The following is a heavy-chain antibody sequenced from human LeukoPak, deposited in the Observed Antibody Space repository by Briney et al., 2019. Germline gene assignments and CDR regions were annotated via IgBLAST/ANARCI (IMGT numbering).Heavy chain of an antibody. CDR2: ISSSSRYI. CDR1: GFTFSSYS. Sequence: GGSLRLSCAASGFTFSSYSMNWVRQAPGKGLEWVSSISSSSRYIYYADSVKGRFTISRDNAKNSLYLQMNSLRAEDTAVYYCARGEDGYNSPFDSWGQGTLVTVSS. V-gene: IGHV3-21*01. J-gene: IGHJ4*02. CDR3: ARGEDGYNSPFDS. D-gene: IGHD5-24*01.